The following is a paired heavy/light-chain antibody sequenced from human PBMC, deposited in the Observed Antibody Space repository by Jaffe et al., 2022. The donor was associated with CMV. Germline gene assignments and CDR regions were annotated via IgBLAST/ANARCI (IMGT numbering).Light chain of an antibody. J-gene: IGLJ2*01. CDR3: QSYDSSLSGPRV. CDR1: SSNIGAGYD. V-gene: IGLV1-40*01. CDR2: GNS. Sequence: QSVLTQPPSVSGAPGQRVTISCTGSSSNIGAGYDVHWYQQLPGTAPKLLIYGNSNRPSGVPDRFSGSKSGTSASLAITGLQAEDEADYYCQSYDSSLSGPRVFGGGTKLTVL.
Heavy chain of an antibody. J-gene: IGHJ6*02. D-gene: IGHD3-3*01. Sequence: EVQLVESGGGLIQPGGSLRLSCAASGFTVSSNYMSWVRQAPGKGLEWVSVIYSGGSTYYADSVKGRFTISRDNSKNTLYLQMNSLRAEDTAVYYCAREGPNTYYDFWSGSHYYGMDVWGQGTTVTVSS. V-gene: IGHV3-53*01. CDR1: GFTVSSNY. CDR2: IYSGGST. CDR3: AREGPNTYYDFWSGSHYYGMDV.